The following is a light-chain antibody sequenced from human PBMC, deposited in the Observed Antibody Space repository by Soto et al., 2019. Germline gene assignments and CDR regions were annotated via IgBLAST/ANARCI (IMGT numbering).Light chain of an antibody. V-gene: IGKV1-5*01. CDR2: DAS. CDR1: QSIGNW. J-gene: IGKJ4*01. Sequence: DIQMTQSPSTLSASLGDRVTITCRASQSIGNWLAWYQQNPGKAPKLLIYDASSLESGVSSRFRGSGSGTECALTISSLQADDFETYYCQQYNSYPPNFGGGTKVDIK. CDR3: QQYNSYPPN.